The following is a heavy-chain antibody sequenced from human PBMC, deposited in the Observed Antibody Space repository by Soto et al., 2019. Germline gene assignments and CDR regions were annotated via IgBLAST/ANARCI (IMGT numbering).Heavy chain of an antibody. CDR2: ISYDGSNK. V-gene: IGHV3-30-3*01. CDR1: GFTFSSYA. J-gene: IGHJ4*02. CDR3: AREVSGYSGGWHRHFDY. D-gene: IGHD6-19*01. Sequence: QVQLVESGGGVVQPGRSLRLSCAASGFTFSSYAMHWVRQAPGKGLEWVAVISYDGSNKYYADSVKGRFTISRDNSKNTLYLQMNSLRAEDTAVYYCAREVSGYSGGWHRHFDYWGQGTLVTVSS.